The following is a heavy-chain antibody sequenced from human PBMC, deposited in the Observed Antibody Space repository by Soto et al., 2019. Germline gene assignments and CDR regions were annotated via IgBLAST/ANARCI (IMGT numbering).Heavy chain of an antibody. D-gene: IGHD3-3*01. J-gene: IGHJ6*02. V-gene: IGHV4-61*01. CDR2: IYYSGST. Sequence: PSETLSLTCTVSGGSVSSGSYYWSWIRQPPGKGLEWIGYIYYSGSTNYNPSLKSRVTISVDTSKNQFSLKLSSVTAADTAVYYCARGYYDFWSGYYPLNSHYYYYGMDGWGQGTTVTVSS. CDR1: GGSVSSGSYY. CDR3: ARGYYDFWSGYYPLNSHYYYYGMDG.